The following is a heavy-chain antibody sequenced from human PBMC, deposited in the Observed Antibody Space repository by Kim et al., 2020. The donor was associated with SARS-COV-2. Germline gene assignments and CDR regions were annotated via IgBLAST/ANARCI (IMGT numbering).Heavy chain of an antibody. Sequence: GGSLRLSCAVSGFTFRSYAMSWVRQAPGKGLEWVSSLSVTGFTTYYPDSVKGRFTISRDNSNNMVYLQMNSLRAEDTAVYYCAKGRTAVVYGLADHWGQG. CDR2: LSVTGFTT. J-gene: IGHJ5*02. CDR3: AKGRTAVVYGLADH. D-gene: IGHD6-19*01. V-gene: IGHV3-23*01. CDR1: GFTFRSYA.